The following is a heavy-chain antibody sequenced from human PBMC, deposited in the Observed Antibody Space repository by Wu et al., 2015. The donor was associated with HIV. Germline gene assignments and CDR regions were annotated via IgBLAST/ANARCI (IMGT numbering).Heavy chain of an antibody. Sequence: QVQLVQSGAEMKKPGTSMRVSCKASGYTFVNYGISWLRQAPGQGLEWMGWISVYYGDTNYVQKFQDRVTMTTDTSTNTAYLELRSLRSDDTAVYFCSRDEYYDNSGYYRLDYWGQGTLITVSS. V-gene: IGHV1-18*01. D-gene: IGHD3-22*01. CDR2: ISVYYGDT. CDR1: GYTFVNYG. J-gene: IGHJ4*02. CDR3: SRDEYYDNSGYYRLDY.